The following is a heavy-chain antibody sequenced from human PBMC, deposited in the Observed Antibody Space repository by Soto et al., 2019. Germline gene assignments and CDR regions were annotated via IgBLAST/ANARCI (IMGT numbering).Heavy chain of an antibody. Sequence: SETLSLTCAVYGGSFSGYYWSWIRQPPGKGLEWIGEINHSGGTNYNPSLKSRVTISVDTSKNQFSLKLSSVTAADTAVYYCARLTIRYYDFWSGYYRYFDYWGQGTLVTVSS. CDR1: GGSFSGYY. J-gene: IGHJ4*02. V-gene: IGHV4-34*01. CDR2: INHSGGT. D-gene: IGHD3-3*01. CDR3: ARLTIRYYDFWSGYYRYFDY.